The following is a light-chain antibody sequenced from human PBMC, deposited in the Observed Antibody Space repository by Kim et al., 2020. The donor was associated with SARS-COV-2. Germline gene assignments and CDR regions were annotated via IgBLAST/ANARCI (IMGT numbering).Light chain of an antibody. V-gene: IGLV3-19*01. CDR1: SLRSYY. CDR3: NSRDSNDNVV. Sequence: SSELTQDPAVSVALGQTVRLTCQGDSLRSYYATSYQQKPGQAPILVIYGKNNRPSGIPDRFSGSSSGNTASLTITGTQAGDEADYYCNSRDSNDNVVFGGGTQLTVL. J-gene: IGLJ2*01. CDR2: GKN.